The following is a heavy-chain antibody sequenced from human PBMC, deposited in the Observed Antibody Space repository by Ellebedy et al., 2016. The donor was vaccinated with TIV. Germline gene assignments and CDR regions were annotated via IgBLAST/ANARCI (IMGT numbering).Heavy chain of an antibody. CDR2: TNYNGGGI. Sequence: SLKISXVASGLTFNDYAMHWVRQAPAEGLERLAGTNYNGGGIGFADSVKGRFTISRDNAKNSLYLQMNNLRDEDTALYNCAREQRLVQGLNYYFGLDVWGQGTTVTVSS. D-gene: IGHD3-22*01. CDR1: GLTFNDYA. CDR3: AREQRLVQGLNYYFGLDV. V-gene: IGHV3-9*01. J-gene: IGHJ6*02.